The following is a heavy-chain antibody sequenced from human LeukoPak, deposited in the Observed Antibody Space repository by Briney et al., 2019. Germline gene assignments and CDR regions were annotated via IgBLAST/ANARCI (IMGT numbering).Heavy chain of an antibody. CDR1: GDSISSSY. D-gene: IGHD1-1*01. V-gene: IGHV4-4*07. Sequence: SETLSLTCTVSGDSISSSYWSWIRQPAGKGLEWIGRIYTRGSINYNPSLKSRVAMSVDTSKNRFSLSLSSVTAADTAVYYCARGKVGTDFDYWGQGTLVTVSS. CDR2: IYTRGSI. J-gene: IGHJ4*02. CDR3: ARGKVGTDFDY.